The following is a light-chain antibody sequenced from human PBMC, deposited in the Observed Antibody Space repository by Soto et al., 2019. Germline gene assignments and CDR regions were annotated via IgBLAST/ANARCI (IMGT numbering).Light chain of an antibody. CDR1: SSNIGAGYD. J-gene: IGLJ3*02. Sequence: QSVLTQPPSVSGAPGQRITISCTGSSSNIGAGYDVHWYQQLPGTAPKLLISGNINRPSGVPDRFSGSKSGTSASLAITGLQAEDEADYYCQSYDNSLSGSWVFGGGTKVTVL. CDR3: QSYDNSLSGSWV. V-gene: IGLV1-40*01. CDR2: GNI.